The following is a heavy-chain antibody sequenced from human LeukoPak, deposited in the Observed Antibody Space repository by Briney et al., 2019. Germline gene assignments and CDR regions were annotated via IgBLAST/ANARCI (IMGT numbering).Heavy chain of an antibody. CDR3: ARDSGNSYAVDY. D-gene: IGHD5-18*01. CDR1: GFTFRSHD. V-gene: IGHV3-48*02. J-gene: IGHJ4*02. CDR2: ISYNSGTI. Sequence: GGSLRLSCAASGFTFRSHDMQWVRQAPGKGLEWLSYISYNSGTIFYSDSVKGRFTISRDNAKDSLFLQMSSLRDEDTAVYYCARDSGNSYAVDYWGKGPLVTVSS.